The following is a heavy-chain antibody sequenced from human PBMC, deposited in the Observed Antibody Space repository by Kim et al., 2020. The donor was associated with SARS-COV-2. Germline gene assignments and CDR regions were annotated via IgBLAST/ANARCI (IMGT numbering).Heavy chain of an antibody. V-gene: IGHV4-34*01. CDR3: ARPTGTVGWWFDP. D-gene: IGHD1-1*01. CDR1: GGSFSGYY. J-gene: IGHJ5*02. Sequence: SETLSLTCAVYGGSFSGYYWSWIRQPPGKGLEWIGEIYHSGSTNYNPSLKSRVTISVDTSKNQFSLKLSSVTAADTAVYYCARPTGTVGWWFDPWGQGTLVTVSS. CDR2: IYHSGST.